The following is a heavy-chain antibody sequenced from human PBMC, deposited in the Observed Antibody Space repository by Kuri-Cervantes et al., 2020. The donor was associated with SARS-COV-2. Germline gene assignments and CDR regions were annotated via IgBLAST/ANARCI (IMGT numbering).Heavy chain of an antibody. V-gene: IGHV4-59*01. D-gene: IGHD1-20*01. CDR3: ACEITGTTVRDNWFDP. J-gene: IGHJ5*02. CDR1: GGSISSYY. CDR2: INYSGST. Sequence: GSLRLSCTVSGGSISSYYWSWIRQPPGKGLEWIGYINYSGSTNYNPTLKSRVTISVDTSKNQFSLKLSSVTAADTAVYYYACEITGTTVRDNWFDPWGQGTLVT.